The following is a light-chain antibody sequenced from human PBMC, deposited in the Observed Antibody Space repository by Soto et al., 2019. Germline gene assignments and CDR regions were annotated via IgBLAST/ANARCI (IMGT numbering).Light chain of an antibody. J-gene: IGLJ2*01. CDR1: SSDVGGYNY. Sequence: QSALTQPASVSGSPGQSITISCTGTSSDVGGYNYVSWYQQHPGKAPKLMIYEVSNRPSGVSNRFSGSKSGNTASLTISGLQAEDEADYYCQSYDSSLSAVVVFGGGTKLTVL. CDR2: EVS. V-gene: IGLV2-14*01. CDR3: QSYDSSLSAVVV.